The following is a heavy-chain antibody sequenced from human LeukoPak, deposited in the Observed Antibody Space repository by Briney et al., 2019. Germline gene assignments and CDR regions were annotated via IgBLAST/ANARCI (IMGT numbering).Heavy chain of an antibody. J-gene: IGHJ4*02. V-gene: IGHV4-59*08. Sequence: PSETLSLTCTVSGGSIFNYYWSWIRQPPGKGLEWIGYIYYSGSTNYNPSLKTRVTISVDTSKKSISLRLSSVTAADTAVYYCAVRPYYDSSGDFRYWGQGTLVTVSS. CDR2: IYYSGST. CDR1: GGSIFNYY. D-gene: IGHD3-22*01. CDR3: AVRPYYDSSGDFRY.